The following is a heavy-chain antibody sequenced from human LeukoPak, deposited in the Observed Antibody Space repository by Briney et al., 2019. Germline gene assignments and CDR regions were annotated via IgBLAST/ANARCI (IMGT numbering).Heavy chain of an antibody. CDR3: AKGIDIGTYFDN. J-gene: IGHJ4*02. CDR1: GFTFTNYA. CDR2: ISGSGDTT. D-gene: IGHD1-26*01. Sequence: ETGGSLRLSCAASGFTFTNYAMTWVRQAPGKGLEWVSSISGSGDTTNYADSVKGRFTISRDNSNNTLYLQMNSLRAEDTALYYCAKGIDIGTYFDNWGQGTLVTVSS. V-gene: IGHV3-23*01.